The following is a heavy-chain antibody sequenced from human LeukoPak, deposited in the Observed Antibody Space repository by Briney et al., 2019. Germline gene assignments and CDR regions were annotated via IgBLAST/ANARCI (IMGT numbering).Heavy chain of an antibody. CDR2: INQDGTEK. J-gene: IGHJ6*03. D-gene: IGHD5-12*01. V-gene: IGHV3-7*01. CDR1: GFSFTTYW. CDR3: ARDLAHIVATWYYYYMDV. Sequence: GESLRLSCAASGFSFTTYWMSWVRQAPGKGLEWVANINQDGTEKYYVDSVKGRFTISRDNAKNSLYLQMNSLRAEDTAVYYCARDLAHIVATWYYYYMDVWGKGTTVTISS.